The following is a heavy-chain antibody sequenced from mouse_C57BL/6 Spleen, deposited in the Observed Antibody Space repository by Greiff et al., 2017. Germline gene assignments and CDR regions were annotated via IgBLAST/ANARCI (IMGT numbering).Heavy chain of an antibody. CDR3: ARRPCHYAMDY. J-gene: IGHJ4*01. Sequence: EVQLVESGGGLVQPGGSLSLSCAASGFTFTDYYMSWVRQPPGQALEWLGFIRNQANGYTTDYRAPVKGRFTISRDNSPSILYLQMNALRAEDSASYYCARRPCHYAMDYWGPGTSVTVSS. CDR2: IRNQANGYTT. V-gene: IGHV7-3*01. CDR1: GFTFTDYY.